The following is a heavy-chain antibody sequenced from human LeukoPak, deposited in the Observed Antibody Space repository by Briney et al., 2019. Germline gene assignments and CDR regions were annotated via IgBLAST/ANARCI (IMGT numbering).Heavy chain of an antibody. CDR3: ARSLRGDFARFDY. V-gene: IGHV1-69*05. J-gene: IGHJ4*02. CDR1: GGTFSSYA. Sequence: SVKVSCKASGGTFSSYAISWVRQAPGQGLEWMGGIIPIFGTANYAQKFQGRVTITTDESTSTAYMELSSLRSEDTAVYYCARSLRGDFARFDYWGQGTLVTVSS. D-gene: IGHD3-10*01. CDR2: IIPIFGTA.